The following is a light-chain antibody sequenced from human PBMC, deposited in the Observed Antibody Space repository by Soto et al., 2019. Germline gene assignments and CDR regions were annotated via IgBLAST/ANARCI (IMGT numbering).Light chain of an antibody. V-gene: IGLV2-8*01. J-gene: IGLJ2*01. CDR2: EVI. CDR3: SSYAGSNNVV. CDR1: SSDVGCYNY. Sequence: QSVLTQPPSASGSPGQSVAISCTGTSSDVGCYNYVSWYQQHPGKAPKLMIYEVIKRPSGVPDRFSGSKSGNTASLTVSGLQAEDEADYYCSSYAGSNNVVFGGGTKLTVL.